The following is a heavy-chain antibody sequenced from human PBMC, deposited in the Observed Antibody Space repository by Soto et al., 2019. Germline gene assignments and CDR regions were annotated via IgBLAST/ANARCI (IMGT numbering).Heavy chain of an antibody. V-gene: IGHV3-74*01. CDR1: GFTFSSYW. D-gene: IGHD6-6*01. J-gene: IGHJ6*03. Sequence: GGSLRLSCAASGFTFSSYWMHWVRQAPGKGLVWVSRINSDGSRTSYADSVRGRFTISRDNAKNTLYLQMNSLRAEDTAVYYCARQRGSSSSDYYYYTDVWGKGTTVTVSS. CDR2: INSDGSRT. CDR3: ARQRGSSSSDYYYYTDV.